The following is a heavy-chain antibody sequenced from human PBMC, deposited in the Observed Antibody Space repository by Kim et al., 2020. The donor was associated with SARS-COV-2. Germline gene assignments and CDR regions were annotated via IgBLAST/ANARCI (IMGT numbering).Heavy chain of an antibody. D-gene: IGHD3-3*01. J-gene: IGHJ5*02. Sequence: GGSLRLSCAASGFTFDDYAMHWVRQAPGKGLEWVSLISGDGGSTYYADSVKGRFTISRDNSKNSLYLQMNSLRTEDTALYYCAKESYYDFWSGYPTNCFDPWGQGALVTVSS. CDR2: ISGDGGST. CDR1: GFTFDDYA. CDR3: AKESYYDFWSGYPTNCFDP. V-gene: IGHV3-43*02.